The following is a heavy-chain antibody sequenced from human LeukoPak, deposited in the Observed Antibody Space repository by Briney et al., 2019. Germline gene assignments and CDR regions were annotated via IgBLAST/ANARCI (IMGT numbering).Heavy chain of an antibody. CDR2: IYDSGSA. V-gene: IGHV4-30-4*01. Sequence: SQTLSLTCTVSGGSFGSGDYYWSWIRQPPGKGLEWIGYIYDSGSAYYNPSLKSRVTISVDTSKNQLSLRLSSVTAADTAVYYCARGQSDAFDIWGQGTMVTVSS. J-gene: IGHJ3*02. CDR3: ARGQSDAFDI. CDR1: GGSFGSGDYY.